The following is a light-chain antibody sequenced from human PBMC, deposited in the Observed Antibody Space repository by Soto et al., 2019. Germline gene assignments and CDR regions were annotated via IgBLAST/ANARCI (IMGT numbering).Light chain of an antibody. J-gene: IGLJ2*01. V-gene: IGLV2-14*01. CDR2: DVS. CDR1: SSDVGGYNY. CDR3: GSYRSSSTLDVA. Sequence: QSALTQPASVSGSPGQSITISCTGTSSDVGGYNYVSWYQQHPGKAPKLMIYDVSNRPSGVSNRFSGSKSGNTASLTISGLQAEDEADYYCGSYRSSSTLDVAFGGGTKLTVL.